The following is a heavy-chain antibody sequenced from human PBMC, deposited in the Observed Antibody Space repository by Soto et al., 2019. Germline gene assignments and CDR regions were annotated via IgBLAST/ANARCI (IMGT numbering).Heavy chain of an antibody. Sequence: LSLTCTVSGGSISSSSYYWGWIRQPPGKGLEWIGSIYYSGSTYYNPSLKSRVTISVDTSKNQFSLKLSSVTAADTAVYYCARISLVVNYFDYWGQGTLVTVSS. CDR1: GGSISSSSYY. CDR3: ARISLVVNYFDY. D-gene: IGHD3-22*01. V-gene: IGHV4-39*01. CDR2: IYYSGST. J-gene: IGHJ4*02.